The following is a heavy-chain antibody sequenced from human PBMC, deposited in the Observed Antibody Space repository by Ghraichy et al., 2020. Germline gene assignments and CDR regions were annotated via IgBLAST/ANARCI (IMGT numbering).Heavy chain of an antibody. CDR3: ARDRWSGSTPLYFDL. Sequence: LSLTCAASVFAFSGYHMTWIRQAPGKGLEWLSYMTNGGSTIDYADSVKGRFTISRDNAKNSLYLQMNSLRAEDTAVYYCARDRWSGSTPLYFDLWGRGTLVTVSS. J-gene: IGHJ2*01. CDR2: MTNGGSTI. D-gene: IGHD3-3*01. V-gene: IGHV3-11*01. CDR1: VFAFSGYH.